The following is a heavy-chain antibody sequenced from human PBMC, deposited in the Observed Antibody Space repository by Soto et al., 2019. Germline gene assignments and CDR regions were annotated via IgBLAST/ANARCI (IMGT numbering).Heavy chain of an antibody. CDR1: GFTFSDYY. D-gene: IGHD6-19*01. CDR3: ARDLFFADKQWLRPGYFDY. J-gene: IGHJ4*02. V-gene: IGHV3-11*01. CDR2: ISSSGSTI. Sequence: QVQLVESGGGLVKPGGSLRLSCAASGFTFSDYYMSWIRQAPGKGLEWVSYISSSGSTIYYADSVKGRFTISRDNAKNSLYLQMNSLRAEDTAVYYCARDLFFADKQWLRPGYFDYWGQGTLVTVSS.